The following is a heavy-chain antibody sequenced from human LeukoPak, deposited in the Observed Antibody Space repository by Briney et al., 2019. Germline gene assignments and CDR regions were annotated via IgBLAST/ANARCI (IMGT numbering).Heavy chain of an antibody. J-gene: IGHJ4*02. Sequence: SETLSLTCTVPGGSISSYYWSWIRQPPGKGLEWIGYIYYSGSTYYNPSLKSRVTISVDTSNNQFSLKLTSVTAADTAVYYCARWHDFWSGYYDYWGQGTLVTVSS. CDR3: ARWHDFWSGYYDY. CDR1: GGSISSYY. D-gene: IGHD3-3*01. V-gene: IGHV4-59*01. CDR2: IYYSGST.